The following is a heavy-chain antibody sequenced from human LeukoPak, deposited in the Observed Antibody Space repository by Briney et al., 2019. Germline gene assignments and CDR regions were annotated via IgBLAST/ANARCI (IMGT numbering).Heavy chain of an antibody. D-gene: IGHD6-19*01. CDR3: ARLTGYSSGWAVFDY. V-gene: IGHV4-59*01. CDR2: IYYSGST. Sequence: SETLSLTCTVSGGSISSYYWSWIRQPPGKGLEWIGYIYYSGSTNYNPSLKSRVTISIDTSKNQFSLKLSSVTAADTAVYYCARLTGYSSGWAVFDYWGQGTLVTVSS. CDR1: GGSISSYY. J-gene: IGHJ4*02.